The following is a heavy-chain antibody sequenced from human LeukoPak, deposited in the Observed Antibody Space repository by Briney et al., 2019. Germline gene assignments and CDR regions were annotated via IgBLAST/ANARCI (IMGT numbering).Heavy chain of an antibody. D-gene: IGHD2-15*01. Sequence: SETLSLTCTVSGGFISSSSYYWGWIRQPPGKGLEWIGSIYYSGSTYYNPSLKSRVTISVDTSKNQFSLKLSSVTAADTAVYYCARHTPLFDYWGQGTLVTVSS. V-gene: IGHV4-39*01. CDR3: ARHTPLFDY. J-gene: IGHJ4*02. CDR1: GGFISSSSYY. CDR2: IYYSGST.